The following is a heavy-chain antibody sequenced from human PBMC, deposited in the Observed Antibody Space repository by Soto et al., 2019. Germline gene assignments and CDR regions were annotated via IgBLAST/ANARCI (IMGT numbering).Heavy chain of an antibody. Sequence: GESLKISCKTSGYSFTTYWLGWVRQMPGKGLEWMGIINPGDSEIRYSPSFQGRVTISADRSINTAYLQWSSLEASDTAIYYCARHEQLYYQFYGMDVLGQGTTVTVSS. J-gene: IGHJ6*02. D-gene: IGHD5-18*01. CDR2: INPGDSEI. CDR1: GYSFTTYW. V-gene: IGHV5-51*01. CDR3: ARHEQLYYQFYGMDV.